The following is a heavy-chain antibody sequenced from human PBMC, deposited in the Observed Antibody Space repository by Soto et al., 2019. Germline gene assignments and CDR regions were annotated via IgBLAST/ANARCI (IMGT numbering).Heavy chain of an antibody. V-gene: IGHV1-69*13. CDR3: ARGGVTIFGVVITNYYYYYGMDV. J-gene: IGHJ6*02. D-gene: IGHD3-3*01. CDR1: GGTFSSYA. CDR2: IIPIFGTA. Sequence: SVKVACKASGGTFSSYAISWVRQAPGQGLEWMGGIIPIFGTANYAQKFQGRVTITADESTSTAYMELSSLRSEDTAVYYCARGGVTIFGVVITNYYYYYGMDVRG.